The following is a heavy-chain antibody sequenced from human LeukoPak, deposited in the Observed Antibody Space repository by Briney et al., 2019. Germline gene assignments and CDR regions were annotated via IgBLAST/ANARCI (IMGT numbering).Heavy chain of an antibody. D-gene: IGHD4-17*01. CDR3: AKDRVTVTPHLDY. V-gene: IGHV3-30*02. CDR1: GFTFSSYG. Sequence: PGGSLRLSCAASGFTFSSYGMHWVRQAPGKGLEWVAFIRYDGSNKYYADSVKGRFTISRDNSKNTLYLRMNSLRAEDTAVYYCAKDRVTVTPHLDYWGQGTLVTVSS. CDR2: IRYDGSNK. J-gene: IGHJ4*02.